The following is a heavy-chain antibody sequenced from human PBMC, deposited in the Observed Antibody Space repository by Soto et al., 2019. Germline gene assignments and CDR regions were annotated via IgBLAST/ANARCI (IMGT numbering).Heavy chain of an antibody. CDR3: AKDYGYGWLRPRFDY. CDR2: ISGSGGST. J-gene: IGHJ4*02. D-gene: IGHD5-12*01. V-gene: IGHV3-23*01. Sequence: EVQLLESGGGLVQPGGSLRLSCAASGFTFSNYAMSWVRQAPGKGLEWVSAISGSGGSTYYADSVKGRFTISRDNSKNTLYLQMNSLRAEDTAVYYCAKDYGYGWLRPRFDYWGQGILVTVSS. CDR1: GFTFSNYA.